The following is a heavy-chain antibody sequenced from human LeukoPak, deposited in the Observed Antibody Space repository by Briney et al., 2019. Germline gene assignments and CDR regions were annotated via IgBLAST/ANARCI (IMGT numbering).Heavy chain of an antibody. D-gene: IGHD3-22*01. Sequence: GGSLRLSCAASGFTSSSYSMNWVRQAPGKGLEWVSSISSSSSYIYYADSVKGRFTISRDNAKNSLYLQMNSLRAEDTAVYYCARFRSIVVVISPFDYWGQGTLVTVSS. V-gene: IGHV3-21*01. CDR3: ARFRSIVVVISPFDY. CDR2: ISSSSSYI. J-gene: IGHJ4*02. CDR1: GFTSSSYS.